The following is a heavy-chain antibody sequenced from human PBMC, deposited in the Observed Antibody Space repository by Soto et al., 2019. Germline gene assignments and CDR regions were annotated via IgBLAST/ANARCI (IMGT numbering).Heavy chain of an antibody. CDR1: GGTFSSYA. D-gene: IGHD2-2*02. J-gene: IGHJ5*02. CDR3: ARGGIVVVPAAIKANWFDP. V-gene: IGHV1-69*01. Sequence: QVQLVQSGAEVKKPGSSVKVSCKASGGTFSSYAISWVRQAPGQGLEWMGGNIPIFGTANYAQKFQGRVTIIADESTSTAYMELSSLRSEDTAVYYCARGGIVVVPAAIKANWFDPWGQGTLVTVSS. CDR2: NIPIFGTA.